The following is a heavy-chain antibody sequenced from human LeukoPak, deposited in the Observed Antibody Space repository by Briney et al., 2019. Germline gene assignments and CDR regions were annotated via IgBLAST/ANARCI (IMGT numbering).Heavy chain of an antibody. J-gene: IGHJ5*02. D-gene: IGHD6-13*01. Sequence: ASVKVSCKASGYTFTGYYMHWVRQAPGQGLEWMGGINPNSGGTNYAQKFQGRVTMTRDTSISTAYMELSRLRSDDTAVYYCARGGHGQQLVGFDPWGQGTLVTVSS. CDR1: GYTFTGYY. V-gene: IGHV1-2*02. CDR2: INPNSGGT. CDR3: ARGGHGQQLVGFDP.